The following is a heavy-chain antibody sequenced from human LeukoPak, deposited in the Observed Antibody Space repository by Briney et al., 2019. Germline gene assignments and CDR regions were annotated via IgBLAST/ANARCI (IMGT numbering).Heavy chain of an antibody. Sequence: GSLRLSCAASGFTFSSYAMSWVRQAPGKGLEWVSAISGSGGSTYYADSVKGRFTISRDNSKNTLYLQMNSLRAEDTAVYYCASLMGYCSSTSCQNFDYWGQGTLVTVSS. CDR3: ASLMGYCSSTSCQNFDY. D-gene: IGHD2-2*01. J-gene: IGHJ4*02. CDR2: ISGSGGST. V-gene: IGHV3-23*01. CDR1: GFTFSSYA.